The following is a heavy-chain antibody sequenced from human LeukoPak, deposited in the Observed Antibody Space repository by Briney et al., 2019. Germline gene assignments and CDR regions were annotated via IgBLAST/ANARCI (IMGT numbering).Heavy chain of an antibody. J-gene: IGHJ3*02. V-gene: IGHV3-33*06. Sequence: GGSLRLSCAASGFTFTNYGIHWVRQFPGRGLEWVAVIWYDGSDEAYADSVKGRFTISRDNSKNTLYLQMNSLRAEDTAVYYCAKYRETDYGDYDAFDIWGQGTMVTVSS. CDR2: IWYDGSDE. CDR1: GFTFTNYG. CDR3: AKYRETDYGDYDAFDI. D-gene: IGHD4-17*01.